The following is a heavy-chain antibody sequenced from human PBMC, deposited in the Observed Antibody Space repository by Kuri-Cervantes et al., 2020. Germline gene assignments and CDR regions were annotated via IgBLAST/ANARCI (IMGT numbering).Heavy chain of an antibody. D-gene: IGHD3-10*01. V-gene: IGHV3-33*01. CDR3: ARDRGRLAFDI. CDR2: IWYDGSNK. Sequence: GGSLRLSCAASGFTFSSYGMHWVRQAPGEGLEWVAVIWYDGSNKYYADSVKGRFTIPGDNSKNTLYLQMNSLRAEDTAVYYCARDRGRLAFDIWGQGTMVTVSS. CDR1: GFTFSSYG. J-gene: IGHJ3*02.